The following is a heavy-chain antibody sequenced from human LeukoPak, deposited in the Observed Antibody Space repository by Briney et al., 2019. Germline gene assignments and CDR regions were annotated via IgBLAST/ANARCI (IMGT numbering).Heavy chain of an antibody. CDR3: ARDRWSYYFDN. V-gene: IGHV6-1*01. CDR2: TYYRSRWYH. D-gene: IGHD6-13*01. CDR1: GGSVSSNSAA. J-gene: IGHJ4*02. Sequence: SQTLSLTCAISGGSVSSNSAAWNWIRPSPSKGPEWLGRTYYRSRWYHDYAVSVKSRIAIDPDTSKNQFSLQPTSVTPEDTAVYYCARDRWSYYFDNWGQGALVTVSS.